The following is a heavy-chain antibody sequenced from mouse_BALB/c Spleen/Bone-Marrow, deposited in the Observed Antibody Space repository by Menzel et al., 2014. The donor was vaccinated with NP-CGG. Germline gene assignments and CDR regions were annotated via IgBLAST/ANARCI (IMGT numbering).Heavy chain of an antibody. CDR3: ARGFDY. Sequence: LQQPGSELVRPGASVKLSCKASGYTFTSYWMHWVKQRPGQGLEWIGNIYPGSGSTNYDVKFKSKATLTVDTSSSTAYMQLSSLTSEDSAVYYCARGFDYWGQGTTLTVSS. V-gene: IGHV1S22*01. CDR2: IYPGSGST. CDR1: GYTFTSYW. J-gene: IGHJ2*01.